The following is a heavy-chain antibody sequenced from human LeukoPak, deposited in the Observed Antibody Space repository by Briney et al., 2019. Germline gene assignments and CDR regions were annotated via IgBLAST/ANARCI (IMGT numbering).Heavy chain of an antibody. CDR1: GFTFDDYA. Sequence: PGGSLRLSCAASGFTFDDYAMHWVRQAPGKGLEWVSGISWNSGSIGYADSVKGRFTISRDNAKNSLYLQMNSLRAEDTGLHYCAKDTGFYYDSSGFIDLWGQGTLVTVSS. D-gene: IGHD3-22*01. J-gene: IGHJ4*02. CDR3: AKDTGFYYDSSGFIDL. V-gene: IGHV3-9*01. CDR2: ISWNSGSI.